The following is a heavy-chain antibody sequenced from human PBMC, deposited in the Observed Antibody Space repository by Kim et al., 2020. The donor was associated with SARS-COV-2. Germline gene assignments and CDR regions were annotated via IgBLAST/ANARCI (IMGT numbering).Heavy chain of an antibody. D-gene: IGHD3-16*02. Sequence: GGSLRLSCAASGFTFSTYGVHWVRQAPGKGLEWVAVISYDGNNKYYADSVQGRFTISRDNFKNTLYLQMNSLRAEDTAVYYCAKGSLSQTWIIHYWGQGT. J-gene: IGHJ4*02. CDR3: AKGSLSQTWIIHY. CDR1: GFTFSTYG. CDR2: ISYDGNNK. V-gene: IGHV3-30*18.